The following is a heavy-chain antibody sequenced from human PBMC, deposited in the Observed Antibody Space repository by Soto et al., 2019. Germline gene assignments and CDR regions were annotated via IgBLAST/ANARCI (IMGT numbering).Heavy chain of an antibody. V-gene: IGHV3-13*01. CDR2: LSYAGDT. Sequence: EVQLVESGGGLVQPGGSLRLSCAASGFTLSTYDMHWVRQATGKGLEWVAALSYAGDTYYPGSVKGRFTVSRESAKNSLYLQMNSLTAGDTAVYYCAKGPHSASGSYYMDVWGKGTTVTVSS. CDR1: GFTLSTYD. J-gene: IGHJ6*03. D-gene: IGHD3-10*01. CDR3: AKGPHSASGSYYMDV.